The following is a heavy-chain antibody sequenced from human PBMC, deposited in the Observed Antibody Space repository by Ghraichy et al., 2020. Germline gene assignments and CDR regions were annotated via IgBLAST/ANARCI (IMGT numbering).Heavy chain of an antibody. CDR1: GYSISSGYY. D-gene: IGHD1-1*01. CDR2: IYQTGST. CDR3: ARVWTPTGTTYYFDY. V-gene: IGHV4-38-2*01. J-gene: IGHJ4*02. Sequence: YAVSGYSISSGYYWGWIRQPPGKGLEWIGSIYQTGSTYYNPSLRSRVTISVDTSKNQFSLKLRSVTAADTAVYYCARVWTPTGTTYYFDYWGQGTLVTVSS.